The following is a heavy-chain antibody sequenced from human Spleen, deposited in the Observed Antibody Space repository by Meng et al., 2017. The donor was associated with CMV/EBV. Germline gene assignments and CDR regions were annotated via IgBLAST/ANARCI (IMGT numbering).Heavy chain of an antibody. CDR1: GSVSSGRYY. Sequence: GSVSSGRYYWSWIRQPPGKGLEWIGYIYCSGSTNYNPSLKSRVTISVDTSKNQFSLKLSSVTAADTAVYYCARESIFGVVIPNWFDPWGQGTLVTVSS. D-gene: IGHD3-3*01. CDR3: ARESIFGVVIPNWFDP. J-gene: IGHJ5*02. CDR2: IYCSGST. V-gene: IGHV4-61*01.